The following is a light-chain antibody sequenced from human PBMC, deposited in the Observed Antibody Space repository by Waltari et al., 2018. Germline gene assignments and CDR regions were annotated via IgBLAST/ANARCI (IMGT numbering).Light chain of an antibody. V-gene: IGKV3-20*01. CDR3: QHPRRT. CDR2: KTT. CDR1: QSFSSSY. Sequence: LLTQSPGTLSLSPGERATLSCRASQSFSSSYLAWYQQKPGQAPRLLIYKTTNMATGIPERFSGSGSGTDFTLTISRLVPEDFAVYYCQHPRRTFSQGTRVEIK. J-gene: IGKJ1*01.